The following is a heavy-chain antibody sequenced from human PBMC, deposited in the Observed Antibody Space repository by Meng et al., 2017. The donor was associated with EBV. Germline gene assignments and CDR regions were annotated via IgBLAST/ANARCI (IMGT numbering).Heavy chain of an antibody. Sequence: QVQLGQSAPEVNKPGPPVKVSCKASGYTFTSYGISWVRQAPGQGLEWMGWISAYNGNTNYAQKLQGRVTMTTDTSTSTAYMELRSLRSDDTAVYYCARDGRLYDTPSPFDYWGQGTLVTVSS. CDR1: GYTFTSYG. V-gene: IGHV1-18*01. J-gene: IGHJ4*02. CDR2: ISAYNGNT. D-gene: IGHD3-22*01. CDR3: ARDGRLYDTPSPFDY.